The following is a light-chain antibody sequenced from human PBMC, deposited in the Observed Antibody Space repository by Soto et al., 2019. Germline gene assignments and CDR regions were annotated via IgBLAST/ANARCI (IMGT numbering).Light chain of an antibody. Sequence: QSPVTPPASVSGTPGQSITISCTSTSGDIGSYNRVSWYQQHPGKAPKLIIYEVTDRPSGVSNRFSGSKTGNTASLTISGLQAEDEPAYSCSTYTNITTRACVFGSGTKV. CDR1: SGDIGSYNR. V-gene: IGLV2-14*01. CDR2: EVT. CDR3: STYTNITTRACV. J-gene: IGLJ1*01.